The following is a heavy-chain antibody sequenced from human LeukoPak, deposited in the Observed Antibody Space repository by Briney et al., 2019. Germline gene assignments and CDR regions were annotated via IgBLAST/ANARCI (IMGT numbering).Heavy chain of an antibody. CDR1: GDSVSSNSAA. CDR3: ARKYSSGWPDYYYYMDV. J-gene: IGHJ6*03. Sequence: SQALSLTCAISGDSVSSNSAAWNWIRQSPSRGLEWLGRTYYRSKWYNDYAVSVKSRITINPDTSKNQFSLQLNSVTPEDTAVYYCARKYSSGWPDYYYYMDVWGKGTTVTVSS. D-gene: IGHD6-19*01. CDR2: TYYRSKWYN. V-gene: IGHV6-1*01.